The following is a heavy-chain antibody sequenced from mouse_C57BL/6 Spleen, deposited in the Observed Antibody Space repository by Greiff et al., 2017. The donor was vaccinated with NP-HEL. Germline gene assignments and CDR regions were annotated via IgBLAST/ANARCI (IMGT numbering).Heavy chain of an antibody. CDR2: IWTGGGT. Sequence: VNLVESGPGLVAPSQSLSITCTVSGFSLTSYAISWVRQPPGKGLEWLGVIWTGGGTNYNSALKSRLSISKDNSKSQVFLKMNSLQTDDTARYYCARTNYGSSYAGFDYWGQGTTLTVSS. CDR1: GFSLTSYA. CDR3: ARTNYGSSYAGFDY. D-gene: IGHD1-1*01. J-gene: IGHJ2*01. V-gene: IGHV2-9-1*01.